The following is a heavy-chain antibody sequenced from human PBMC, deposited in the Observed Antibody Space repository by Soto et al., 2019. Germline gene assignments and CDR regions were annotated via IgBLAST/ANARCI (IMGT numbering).Heavy chain of an antibody. Sequence: QVQLRESGPGLVKPSETLSLTCSVSGGSVSSNYWSWIRQPPGKGLEWIGYVYNTGSTYYNPSLNSRVPLSSDTPQNQVSLKLSSVTAADTAVYYCARHRGLDWHFDFWGRGTLVTVSS. CDR2: VYNTGST. CDR1: GGSVSSNY. D-gene: IGHD3-10*01. J-gene: IGHJ2*01. V-gene: IGHV4-59*08. CDR3: ARHRGLDWHFDF.